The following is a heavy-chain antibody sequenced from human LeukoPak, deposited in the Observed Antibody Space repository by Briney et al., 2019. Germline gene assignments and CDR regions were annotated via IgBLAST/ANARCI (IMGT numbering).Heavy chain of an antibody. V-gene: IGHV1-69*13. D-gene: IGHD3-3*01. CDR1: GGTFSSYA. Sequence: SVEVSCKASGGTFSSYAISWVRQAPGQGLEWMGGIIPIFGTANYAQKFQGRVTITADESTSTAYMELSSLRSEDTAVYYCARGGIAIFWRRPWFDPWGQGTLVTVSS. CDR2: IIPIFGTA. J-gene: IGHJ5*02. CDR3: ARGGIAIFWRRPWFDP.